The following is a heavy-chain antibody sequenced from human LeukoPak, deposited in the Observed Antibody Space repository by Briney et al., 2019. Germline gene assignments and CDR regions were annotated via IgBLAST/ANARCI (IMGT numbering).Heavy chain of an antibody. CDR3: ANMGATAKRPFDY. V-gene: IGHV3-30*02. D-gene: IGHD1-26*01. Sequence: GGSLRLSCAASGFTFSSYGMHWVRQAPGKGLEWVAFIRYDGSNKYYADSVKGRFTISRDNSKNTLYLRMNSLRAEDTAVYYCANMGATAKRPFDYWGQGTLVTVSS. J-gene: IGHJ4*02. CDR2: IRYDGSNK. CDR1: GFTFSSYG.